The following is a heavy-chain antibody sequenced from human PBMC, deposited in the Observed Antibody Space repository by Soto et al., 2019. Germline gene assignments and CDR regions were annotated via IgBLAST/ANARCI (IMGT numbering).Heavy chain of an antibody. D-gene: IGHD6-13*01. J-gene: IGHJ4*02. CDR1: GFTFSSSD. CDR3: ARRNWQQLAFDY. CDR2: IGSAGDP. V-gene: IGHV3-13*05. Sequence: GGSPRLSCAASGFTFSSSDMHWVRQATGKGLEWVSGIGSAGDPYYAGSVKGRFTISRENAKNSLYLQMNSLRAGDTAVYYCARRNWQQLAFDYWGQGTLVTVSS.